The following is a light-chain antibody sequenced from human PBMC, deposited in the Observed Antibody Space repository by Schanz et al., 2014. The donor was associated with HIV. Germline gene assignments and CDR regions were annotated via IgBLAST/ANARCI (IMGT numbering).Light chain of an antibody. CDR1: SSDVGGYNY. CDR3: ASYAGSNNLV. J-gene: IGLJ2*01. V-gene: IGLV2-8*01. Sequence: QFALTQPPSASGSPGQSVTISCTGTSSDVGGYNYVSWYQQHPGNAPKLLIFEVAKRPSGVPGRFSGSKSGNTASLTVSGLQAEDEADYYCASYAGSNNLVFGGGTKLTVL. CDR2: EVA.